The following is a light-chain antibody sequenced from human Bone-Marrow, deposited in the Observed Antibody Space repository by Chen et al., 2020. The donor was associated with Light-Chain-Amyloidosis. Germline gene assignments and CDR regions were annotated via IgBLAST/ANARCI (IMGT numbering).Light chain of an antibody. Sequence: EILLTQSPATLSLSPWERATLSCRASQTVGSFFAWYQQKPGQAPRLVIYDVSKRASGIPARFSGGESGTDFTLTISSLEPEDFAVYYCQQRSNWPPMYTFGQGTKLEIK. CDR2: DVS. CDR3: QQRSNWPPMYT. CDR1: QTVGSF. V-gene: IGKV3-11*01. J-gene: IGKJ2*01.